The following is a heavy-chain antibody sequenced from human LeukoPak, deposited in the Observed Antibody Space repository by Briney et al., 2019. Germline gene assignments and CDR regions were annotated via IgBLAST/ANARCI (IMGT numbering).Heavy chain of an antibody. CDR1: GFTFSTYG. D-gene: IGHD6-19*01. J-gene: IGHJ4*02. Sequence: PGGSLRLSCAASGFTFSTYGMHWVRQAPGKGLEWVAVIRYGGNNKFYVDSVRGRFTISRDNSKNTLYLQMNSLRAEDTAVYYCARVRPGWYHDYWGQGTLVTVSS. CDR2: IRYGGNNK. V-gene: IGHV3-33*01. CDR3: ARVRPGWYHDY.